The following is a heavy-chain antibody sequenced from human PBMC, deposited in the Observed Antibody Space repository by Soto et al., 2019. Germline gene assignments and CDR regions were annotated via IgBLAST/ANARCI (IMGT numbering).Heavy chain of an antibody. D-gene: IGHD4-17*01. V-gene: IGHV3-73*02. Sequence: EVQLVESGGGLVQTGESLRLSCAASGFTFSGSAMHWVRQAPGKGLEWVGRIRSKPNNYATAYAASVKGRFSISRDDSKNTAYLQVNGLKTEDTAVYYCSGGQNDYHYYYYYPMDVWGRGTTVTFSS. J-gene: IGHJ6*02. CDR3: SGGQNDYHYYYYYPMDV. CDR2: IRSKPNNYAT. CDR1: GFTFSGSA.